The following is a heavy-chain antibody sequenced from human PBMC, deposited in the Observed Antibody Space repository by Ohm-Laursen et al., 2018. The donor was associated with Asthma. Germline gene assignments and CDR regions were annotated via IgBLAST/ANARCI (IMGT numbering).Heavy chain of an antibody. V-gene: IGHV3-11*04. CDR1: GFTFSDYY. CDR2: ISSSGSSI. Sequence: SLRLSCSASGFTFSDYYMSWIRQAPGKGLEWVSYISSSGSSIYYADSVKGRFTISRDNAKNSLYLQMNSLRAEDTAVYYCARGHTPFYSYGYYFDYWGQGTLVTVSS. J-gene: IGHJ4*02. CDR3: ARGHTPFYSYGYYFDY. D-gene: IGHD5-18*01.